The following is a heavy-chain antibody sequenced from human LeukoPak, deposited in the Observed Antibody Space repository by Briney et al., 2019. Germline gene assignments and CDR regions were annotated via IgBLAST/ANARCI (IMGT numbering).Heavy chain of an antibody. CDR1: GYTFSSYD. Sequence: ASVKVSCKASGYTFSSYDVSWVRQAPGQGLEWMGWISAYNGNTNYAQKLQGRVTMTTDTSTSTAYMELRSLRSDDTAVYYCARDVAIAAAGATYYYYGMDVWGQGTTVTVSS. J-gene: IGHJ6*02. CDR3: ARDVAIAAAGATYYYYGMDV. V-gene: IGHV1-18*04. D-gene: IGHD6-13*01. CDR2: ISAYNGNT.